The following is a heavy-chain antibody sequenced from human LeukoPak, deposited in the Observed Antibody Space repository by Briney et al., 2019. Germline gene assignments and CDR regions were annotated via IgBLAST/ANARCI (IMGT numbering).Heavy chain of an antibody. CDR1: GFSFSSYA. V-gene: IGHV3-30*04. J-gene: IGHJ4*02. CDR3: ARSLDSPDISAVYDTSGYYPIDY. CDR2: ISYDGSNK. Sequence: PGGSLRLSCAVSGFSFSSYAMHWVRQAPGKGLEWVAVISYDGSNKYYADSVKGRFTISRDNSKNTLYLQMNSLRAEDTAVYYCARSLDSPDISAVYDTSGYYPIDYRGQGTLVTVSS. D-gene: IGHD3-22*01.